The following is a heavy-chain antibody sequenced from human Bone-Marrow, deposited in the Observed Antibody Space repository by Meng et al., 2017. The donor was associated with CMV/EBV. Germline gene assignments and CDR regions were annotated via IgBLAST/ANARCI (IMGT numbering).Heavy chain of an antibody. D-gene: IGHD1-1*01. J-gene: IGHJ3*02. Sequence: GESLKISCAASGFTFSSYSKNWVRQAPGKGLEWVSSISSSSSYIYYADSVKGRFTISRDNAKNSLYLQMNSLRAEDTAVYYCATAHGIVDAFDIWGQGTMVTVSS. CDR2: ISSSSSYI. V-gene: IGHV3-21*01. CDR3: ATAHGIVDAFDI. CDR1: GFTFSSYS.